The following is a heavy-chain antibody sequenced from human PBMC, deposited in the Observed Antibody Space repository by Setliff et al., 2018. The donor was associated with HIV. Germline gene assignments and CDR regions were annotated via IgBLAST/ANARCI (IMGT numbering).Heavy chain of an antibody. CDR1: GYTFTSYY. D-gene: IGHD3-22*01. CDR3: ARDGVRGYDSSGYLFSWVRRFHHDYYYYYMDV. V-gene: IGHV1-46*01. Sequence: GASVKVSCKASGYTFTSYYMHWVRQAPGQGLEWRGIINPSGGRTSYAQKFQGRVTMTRDTSTITVYMELSSLRSEDTAVYYCARDGVRGYDSSGYLFSWVRRFHHDYYYYYMDVWGKGTTVTVSS. J-gene: IGHJ6*03. CDR2: INPSGGRT.